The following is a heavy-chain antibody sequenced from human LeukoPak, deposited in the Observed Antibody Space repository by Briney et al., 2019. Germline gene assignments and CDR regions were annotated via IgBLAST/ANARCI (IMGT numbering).Heavy chain of an antibody. D-gene: IGHD3-10*02. CDR3: AELGITMIGGV. CDR2: ISSSGSTI. CDR1: GFTFSSYE. J-gene: IGHJ6*04. Sequence: AGGSLRLSCAASGFTFSSYEMNWVRQAPGKGLEWVSYISSSGSTIYYADSVKGRFTISRVNAKNSLYLQMNSLRAEDTAVYYCAELGITMIGGVWGKGTTVTISS. V-gene: IGHV3-48*03.